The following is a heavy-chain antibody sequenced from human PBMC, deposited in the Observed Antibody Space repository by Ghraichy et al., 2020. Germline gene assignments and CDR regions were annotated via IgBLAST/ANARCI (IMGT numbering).Heavy chain of an antibody. Sequence: SETLSLTCAVYGGSFSGYYWTWIRQSPGRGLEWIGEVNHNGGTNYNPSFKRRVTISVETSKNQFFLNLGSVTAADTAVYYCARGHVLMWYAALDSWGQGTLVTVSS. CDR3: ARGHVLMWYAALDS. CDR2: VNHNGGT. D-gene: IGHD2-8*01. V-gene: IGHV4-34*01. CDR1: GGSFSGYY. J-gene: IGHJ4*02.